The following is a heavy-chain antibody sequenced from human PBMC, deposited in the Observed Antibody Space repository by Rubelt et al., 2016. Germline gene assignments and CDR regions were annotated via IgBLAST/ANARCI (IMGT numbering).Heavy chain of an antibody. J-gene: IGHJ6*02. CDR1: GFTFSSYA. CDR2: FRGSGGST. D-gene: IGHD3-16*01. V-gene: IGHV3-23*01. CDR3: AGDYDARYGMDV. Sequence: EVQLLESGGGLVQPGGSLRLSCAASGFTFSSYAMSWVRQAPGKGREWVSAFRGSGGSTYYADSGKGRFTISRDNSKNTLYLQMISLRSEDTAVYFCAGDYDARYGMDVWGQGTTVSVSS.